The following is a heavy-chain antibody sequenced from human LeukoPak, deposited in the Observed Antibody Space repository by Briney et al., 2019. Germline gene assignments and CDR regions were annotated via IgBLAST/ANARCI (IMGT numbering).Heavy chain of an antibody. CDR2: IYPGDSDT. CDR3: ARPNTYSSSWYSLNY. J-gene: IGHJ4*02. CDR1: GYSFTSYW. D-gene: IGHD6-13*01. Sequence: GESLKISCTGSGYSFTSYWIGWVRQMPGKGLEWMGIIYPGDSDTRYSTSFQGQVTISADKSISTAYLQWSSLKASDTAMYYCARPNTYSSSWYSLNYWGQGTLVTVSS. V-gene: IGHV5-51*01.